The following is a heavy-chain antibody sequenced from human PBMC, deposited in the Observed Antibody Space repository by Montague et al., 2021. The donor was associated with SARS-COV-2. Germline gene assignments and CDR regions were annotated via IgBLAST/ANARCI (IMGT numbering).Heavy chain of an antibody. CDR1: GGSISSSSYY. Sequence: TLSLTCTVSGGSISSSSYYWSWIRQHPGKGLEWIGYIYYSGSTYYNPSLKGRVTISVGTSKNQFSLKMSSVTAADTAVYYCARSPEPMIILIITSLNWYFDLWGRGTLVTVSS. CDR2: IYYSGST. D-gene: IGHD3-22*01. J-gene: IGHJ2*01. V-gene: IGHV4-31*03. CDR3: ARSPEPMIILIITSLNWYFDL.